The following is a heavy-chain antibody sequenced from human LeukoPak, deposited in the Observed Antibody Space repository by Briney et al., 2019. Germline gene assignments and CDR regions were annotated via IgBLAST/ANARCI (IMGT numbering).Heavy chain of an antibody. CDR1: GRSISSFY. Sequence: SETLSLTCTVSGRSISSFYGSWIRHPPGEGLEWVGYFYYSGSTNYNPSLKSRVTISVDTSKNQFSLKLSSVTAADTDVYYCARGDYYGSGSYYNDYYYGMDVWGQGTTVTVSS. J-gene: IGHJ6*02. D-gene: IGHD3-10*01. CDR3: ARGDYYGSGSYYNDYYYGMDV. CDR2: FYYSGST. V-gene: IGHV4-59*01.